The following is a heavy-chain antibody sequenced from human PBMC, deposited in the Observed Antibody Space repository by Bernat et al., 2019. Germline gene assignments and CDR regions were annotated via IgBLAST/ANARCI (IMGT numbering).Heavy chain of an antibody. V-gene: IGHV3-7*03. CDR3: ARRSYSSGWSTFDY. CDR2: IKQDASEK. J-gene: IGHJ4*02. D-gene: IGHD6-19*01. Sequence: EVQLVESGGGLVQPGGSLRLSCAASGFTFSSYWMTWVRQAPGKGLEWVANIKQDASEKYYVDSVKGRFTNSRDNAKNSLYLQMNSLRAEDTAVYYCARRSYSSGWSTFDYWGQGTLVTVSS. CDR1: GFTFSSYW.